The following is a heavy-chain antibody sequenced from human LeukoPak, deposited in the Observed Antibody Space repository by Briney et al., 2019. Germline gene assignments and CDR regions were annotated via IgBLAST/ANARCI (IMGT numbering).Heavy chain of an antibody. J-gene: IGHJ3*02. D-gene: IGHD6-19*01. V-gene: IGHV1-18*01. CDR1: GGTFSSYA. CDR3: ARDESSGWYAGDAFDI. Sequence: ASVKVSCKASGGTFSSYAISWVRQAPGQGLEWMGWISAYNGNTNYAQKLQGRVTMTTDTSTSTAYMELRSLRSDDTAVYYCARDESSGWYAGDAFDIWGQGTMVTVSS. CDR2: ISAYNGNT.